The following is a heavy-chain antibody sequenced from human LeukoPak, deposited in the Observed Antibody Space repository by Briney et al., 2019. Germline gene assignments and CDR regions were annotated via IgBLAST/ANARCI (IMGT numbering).Heavy chain of an antibody. J-gene: IGHJ4*02. CDR2: ISGSGTYI. D-gene: IGHD1-26*01. CDR3: ARDGSGSYYDYFDY. Sequence: GGSLRLSCAASGFTFSTYRMNWVRQAPGQGREWVSSISGSGTYIFYAYSVKRRFTFSRDNAKNSLYLQMNSLSAEDTSVYYCARDGSGSYYDYFDYWGQGTLVTVSS. V-gene: IGHV3-21*01. CDR1: GFTFSTYR.